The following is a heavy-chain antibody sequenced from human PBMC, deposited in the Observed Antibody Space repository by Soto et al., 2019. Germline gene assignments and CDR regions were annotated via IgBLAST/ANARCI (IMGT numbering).Heavy chain of an antibody. CDR2: ISAYNGNT. D-gene: IGHD3-22*01. CDR1: GYTFTSYG. CDR3: ARAHYYDSSGYYIWGQTDAFDI. J-gene: IGHJ3*02. Sequence: QVQLVQSGAEVKKPGASVKVSCKASGYTFTSYGISWVRQAPGQGLEWMGWISAYNGNTNYAQKLQGRVTMTTDTSTSTAYMELRSLRSDDTAVYYCARAHYYDSSGYYIWGQTDAFDIWGQGTMVTVSS. V-gene: IGHV1-18*01.